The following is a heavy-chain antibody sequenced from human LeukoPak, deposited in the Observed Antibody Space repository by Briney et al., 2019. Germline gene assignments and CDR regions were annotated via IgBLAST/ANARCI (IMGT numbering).Heavy chain of an antibody. CDR1: GFTFSNYW. J-gene: IGHJ5*02. CDR3: ARASDPWLQLT. Sequence: GGSLRLSCAASGFTFSNYWMIWVRQAPGKGLEWVGNIKQDGSEKRYADSVRGRFSISRDNEQTSLYLQMNSLRAEDTAVYYCARASDPWLQLTWGQGTLVTVSS. CDR2: IKQDGSEK. D-gene: IGHD5-24*01. V-gene: IGHV3-7*05.